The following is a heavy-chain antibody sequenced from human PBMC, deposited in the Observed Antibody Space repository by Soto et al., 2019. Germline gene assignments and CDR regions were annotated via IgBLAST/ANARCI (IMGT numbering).Heavy chain of an antibody. V-gene: IGHV3-13*01. CDR3: ARALRFLEYDYYYYYMDV. J-gene: IGHJ6*03. CDR2: IGTAGDT. Sequence: PGRSLSLSCASSGFTFSSYVMHWVRHATGKGLEWVSAIGTAGDTYYPGSVKGRFTISRENAKNSLYLQMNSLRAGDTAVYYCARALRFLEYDYYYYYMDVWGKGTTVTVSS. CDR1: GFTFSSYV. D-gene: IGHD3-3*01.